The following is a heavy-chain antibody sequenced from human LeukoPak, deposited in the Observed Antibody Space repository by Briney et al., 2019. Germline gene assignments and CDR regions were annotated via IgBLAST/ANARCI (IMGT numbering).Heavy chain of an antibody. CDR1: GGSFSGYY. V-gene: IGHV4-34*01. CDR3: ARYPKPSYYYYGVDV. CDR2: INHSGST. Sequence: PSETLSLTCAVYGGSFSGYYWSWIRQPPGKGLEWIGEINHSGSTNYNPSLKSRVTISVDTSKNQFSLKLSSVTAADTAVYYCARYPKPSYYYYGVDVWGQGTTVTVSS. J-gene: IGHJ6*02.